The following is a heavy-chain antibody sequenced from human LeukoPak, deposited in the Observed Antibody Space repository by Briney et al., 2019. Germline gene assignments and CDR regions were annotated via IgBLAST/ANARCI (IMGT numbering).Heavy chain of an antibody. J-gene: IGHJ6*03. V-gene: IGHV3-53*01. D-gene: IGHD3-10*01. CDR2: IYSGGST. CDR1: GFTVSTNY. CDR3: ASYLRGYMDV. Sequence: GGSLRLSCAASGFTVSTNYMTWVRQAPGKGLEWVSVIYSGGSTYYADSVKGRFTISRDNSKNTLYLQMNSLRAEDTAVYYCASYLRGYMDVCGKGTTVTVSS.